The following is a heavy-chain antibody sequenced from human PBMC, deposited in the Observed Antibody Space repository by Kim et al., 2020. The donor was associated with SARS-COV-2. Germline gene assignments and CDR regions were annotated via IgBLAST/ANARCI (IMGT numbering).Heavy chain of an antibody. Sequence: SETLSLTCAVYGGSFSGYYWSWIRQPPGKGLEWIGEINHSGSTNYNPSLKSRVTISVDTSKNQFSLKLSSVTAADTAVYYCARVLRGWFGEQTRFDYWGQGTLVTVSS. D-gene: IGHD3-10*01. CDR1: GGSFSGYY. CDR2: INHSGST. CDR3: ARVLRGWFGEQTRFDY. J-gene: IGHJ4*02. V-gene: IGHV4-34*01.